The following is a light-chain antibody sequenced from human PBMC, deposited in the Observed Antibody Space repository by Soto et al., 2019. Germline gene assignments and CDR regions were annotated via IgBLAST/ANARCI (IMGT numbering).Light chain of an antibody. J-gene: IGKJ2*02. V-gene: IGKV1-5*03. Sequence: DVHMTQSPSALSASVGDRVTLACRASQSIGSWLAWYQQKPGKAPKLLIYKASTLENGVPSRFNGSGSGTDFTLTISSLQSADFATYDCLPYHTYPRTFGQGTRLEI. CDR3: LPYHTYPRT. CDR1: QSIGSW. CDR2: KAS.